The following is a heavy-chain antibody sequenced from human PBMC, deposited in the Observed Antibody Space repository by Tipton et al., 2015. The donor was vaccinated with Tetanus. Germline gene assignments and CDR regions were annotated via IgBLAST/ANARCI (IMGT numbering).Heavy chain of an antibody. Sequence: TLSLTCTVSGGSVRSGDYSWNWIRQPPGKGLEWLAYVSYSGRTNSNYSLKSRIPISQDTSKNQFSLKLTSVTAADTAVYYCARANYDFPKKGPFDSWGQGTLVIVSS. D-gene: IGHD3-3*01. CDR1: GGSVRSGDYS. J-gene: IGHJ4*02. CDR2: VSYSGRT. V-gene: IGHV4-61*08. CDR3: ARANYDFPKKGPFDS.